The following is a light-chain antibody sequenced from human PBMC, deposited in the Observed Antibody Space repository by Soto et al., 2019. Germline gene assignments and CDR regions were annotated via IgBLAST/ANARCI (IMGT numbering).Light chain of an antibody. Sequence: QSVLTQPASVSGSPGQSIAISCTGTSSDVGVYNYVSWYQQHPGKAPKLMIYEVSNRPSGVSNRFSGSKSGNTASLTISGLQVEDEADYYCSSYTSSSTPLYVFGTGTKLTVL. V-gene: IGLV2-14*01. CDR2: EVS. CDR1: SSDVGVYNY. CDR3: SSYTSSSTPLYV. J-gene: IGLJ1*01.